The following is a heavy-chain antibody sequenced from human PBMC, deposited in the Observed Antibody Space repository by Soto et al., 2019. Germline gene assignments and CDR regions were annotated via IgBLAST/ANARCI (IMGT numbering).Heavy chain of an antibody. CDR1: GVDFSSHG. CDR2: IWHDGSRK. J-gene: IGHJ4*02. V-gene: IGHV3-33*01. Sequence: QVQLVESGGGVVQPGRSLRLSCTASGVDFSSHGFHWVRQAPGKGLEWVSAIWHDGSRKYYADSVKGRFTVSRDDPKSTLYLQMNSLRAEDTAVYHCARDDGINYWGQGTLVTVSS. D-gene: IGHD2-15*01. CDR3: ARDDGINY.